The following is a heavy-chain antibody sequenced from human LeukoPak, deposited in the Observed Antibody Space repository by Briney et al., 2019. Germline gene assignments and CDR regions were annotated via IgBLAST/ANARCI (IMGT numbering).Heavy chain of an antibody. J-gene: IGHJ3*02. D-gene: IGHD6-13*01. CDR2: ISYDGSNK. CDR1: GFTFSSYA. V-gene: IGHV3-30-3*01. Sequence: GGSLRLSCAASGFTFSSYAMHWVRQAPGKGLEWVAVISYDGSNKYYADSVKGRFTISRDNSKNTLYLQMNSLRAEDTAVYYCARSYSSSRVTDDAFDIWGQGTMVTVSS. CDR3: ARSYSSSRVTDDAFDI.